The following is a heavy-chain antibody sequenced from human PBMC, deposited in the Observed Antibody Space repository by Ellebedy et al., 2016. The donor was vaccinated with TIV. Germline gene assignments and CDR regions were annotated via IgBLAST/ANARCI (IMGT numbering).Heavy chain of an antibody. V-gene: IGHV4-59*01. CDR1: GDSMSSYY. J-gene: IGHJ4*02. CDR2: SYYTGRT. Sequence: MPSETLSLTCSVSGDSMSSYYWSRIRQPPGKGLQWIGFSYYTGRTNYNPSLKSRVTISVDTSKNQVFLRLSSMTAADTAVYYCVSAPNQDFYDYWGQGTLVTVSS. CDR3: VSAPNQDFYDY.